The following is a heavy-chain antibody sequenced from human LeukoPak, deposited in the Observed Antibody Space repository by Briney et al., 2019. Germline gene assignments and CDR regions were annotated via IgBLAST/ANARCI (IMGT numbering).Heavy chain of an antibody. D-gene: IGHD2-15*01. CDR3: ARDHCSGGSCYHNWFDP. J-gene: IGHJ5*02. CDR1: GDSFSSYF. V-gene: IGHV4-59*01. Sequence: PSETLSLTCTVSGDSFSSYFWSWIRQPPGKGLEWIGYIYYSGSTNYNPSLKSRVTISVDTSNNQFSLKLSSVTAADTAVYYCARDHCSGGSCYHNWFDPWGQGTLVTVSS. CDR2: IYYSGST.